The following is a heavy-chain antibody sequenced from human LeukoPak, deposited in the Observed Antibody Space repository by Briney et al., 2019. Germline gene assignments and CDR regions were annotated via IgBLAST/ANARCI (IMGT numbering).Heavy chain of an antibody. J-gene: IGHJ5*02. CDR3: AKHRTDIVVVPAAMLDP. D-gene: IGHD2-2*01. CDR1: GFTFSNHA. CDR2: ISGSGGST. Sequence: PGGSLRLSCAASGFTFSNHAMGWVRQAPGKGLEWVSAISGSGGSTYYADSVKGRFTISRDNSKNTLYLQMNSLRAEDTAVYYCAKHRTDIVVVPAAMLDPWGQGTLVTVSS. V-gene: IGHV3-23*01.